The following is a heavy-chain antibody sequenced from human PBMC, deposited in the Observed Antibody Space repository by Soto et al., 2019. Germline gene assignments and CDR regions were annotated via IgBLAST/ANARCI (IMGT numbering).Heavy chain of an antibody. CDR3: ARARFRGMDV. CDR2: IKQDGGDK. D-gene: IGHD3-3*01. Sequence: PGRSLRLSCAASGFTFSSYDMIWVRQAPGRGLEWVASIKQDGGDKYYLGDVKGRFTVSRDDAESSLSLHLNSLRAEDTAIYYCARARFRGMDVWGQGTTVTVSS. V-gene: IGHV3-7*01. CDR1: GFTFSSYD. J-gene: IGHJ6*02.